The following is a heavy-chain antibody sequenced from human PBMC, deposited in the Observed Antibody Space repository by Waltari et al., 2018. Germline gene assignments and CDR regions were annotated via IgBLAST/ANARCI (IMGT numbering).Heavy chain of an antibody. CDR1: GGAFSNYA. V-gene: IGHV1-69*13. D-gene: IGHD2-8*01. J-gene: IGHJ6*03. CDR2: ILPMFGTA. Sequence: QVQLVQSGAEVKKPGSSVKVSCKASGGAFSNYAITWGRQGPGQGLEWMGRILPMFGTANYAQNFQGRVTITADKSTSTGYMELSSLTSEDTAIYYCARGTKYCTNGVCYHYYYMDVWGKGTTVTISS. CDR3: ARGTKYCTNGVCYHYYYMDV.